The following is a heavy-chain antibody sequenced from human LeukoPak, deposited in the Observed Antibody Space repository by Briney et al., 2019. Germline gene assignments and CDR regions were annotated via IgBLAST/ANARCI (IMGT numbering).Heavy chain of an antibody. Sequence: GASVKVSCKASGYTFTSSFMHWVRQAPGQGLEWMGIINPSGGSPTYARKFQGRVTMTRDTSTSTVYMELSSLRSEDTAMYYCARDSSSSSLVDPWGQGTLVTVSS. D-gene: IGHD2-2*01. CDR3: ARDSSSSSLVDP. V-gene: IGHV1-46*01. CDR1: GYTFTSSF. CDR2: INPSGGSP. J-gene: IGHJ5*02.